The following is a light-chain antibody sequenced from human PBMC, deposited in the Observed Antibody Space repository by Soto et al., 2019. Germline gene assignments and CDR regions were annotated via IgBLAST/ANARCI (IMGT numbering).Light chain of an antibody. J-gene: IGKJ1*01. CDR3: QQYGSSSWT. CDR2: GAS. V-gene: IGKV3-20*01. CDR1: QSVSSSY. Sequence: EIVLTQSPGTLSLSPGERATLSCRASQSVSSSYLAWYQQKPGQAPRLLIYGASSRATGIPDRFSGSGSETAFTLTISRLEPEDLAVYYCQQYGSSSWTFGQGTKVEIK.